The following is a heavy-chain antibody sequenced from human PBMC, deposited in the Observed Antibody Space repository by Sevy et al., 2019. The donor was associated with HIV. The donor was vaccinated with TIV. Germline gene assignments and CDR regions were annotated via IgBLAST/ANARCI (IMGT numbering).Heavy chain of an antibody. D-gene: IGHD2-2*01. CDR1: GGSTSSYY. Sequence: SETLSLTCTVSGGSTSSYYWSWIRQPPGKGLEWIGYIYYSGSTNYNPSLKSRVTISVDTSKNQFSLKLSSVTAADTAVYYCARGYRVVPAAIGGAFDIWGQGTMVTVSS. V-gene: IGHV4-59*01. J-gene: IGHJ3*02. CDR2: IYYSGST. CDR3: ARGYRVVPAAIGGAFDI.